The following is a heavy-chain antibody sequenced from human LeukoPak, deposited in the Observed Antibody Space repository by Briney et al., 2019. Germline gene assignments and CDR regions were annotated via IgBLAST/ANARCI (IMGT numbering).Heavy chain of an antibody. Sequence: PGGSLRLSCAASGFTFRRYWMYWVRQAPGKGRVWVSRTYGDGSSTTYADSVKGRFSISRDNAKNTLYLQMNSLRAEDTAVYFCAREQYGDYVSDYYYYCMDVWGKGTTVTVSS. CDR3: AREQYGDYVSDYYYYCMDV. CDR2: TYGDGSST. V-gene: IGHV3-74*01. D-gene: IGHD4-17*01. J-gene: IGHJ6*04. CDR1: GFTFRRYW.